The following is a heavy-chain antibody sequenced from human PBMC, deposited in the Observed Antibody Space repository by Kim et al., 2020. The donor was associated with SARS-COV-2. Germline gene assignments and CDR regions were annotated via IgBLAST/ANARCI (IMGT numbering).Heavy chain of an antibody. V-gene: IGHV1-2*02. CDR2: T. CDR3: TRNLIGYDAFDI. D-gene: IGHD2-15*01. Sequence: TRFGQKFQGRVTRTRDTSARTASMELSSLRSDDTAVYYCTRNLIGYDAFDIWGQGTMVIVSS. J-gene: IGHJ3*02.